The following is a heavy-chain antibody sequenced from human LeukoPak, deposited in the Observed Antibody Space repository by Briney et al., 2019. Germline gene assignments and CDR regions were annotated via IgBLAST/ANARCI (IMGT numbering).Heavy chain of an antibody. Sequence: PGGSLRLSCAASGFTFSERYMDWVRQAPGKGLEWVGRTRNKANNYTTQYAASVKGRFTISRDDSKNSLYLQMNTLKTEDTAVYYCARADSGGYYSLNWGQGTLVTVSS. J-gene: IGHJ4*02. CDR1: GFTFSERY. CDR2: TRNKANNYTT. CDR3: ARADSGGYYSLN. V-gene: IGHV3-72*01. D-gene: IGHD3-22*01.